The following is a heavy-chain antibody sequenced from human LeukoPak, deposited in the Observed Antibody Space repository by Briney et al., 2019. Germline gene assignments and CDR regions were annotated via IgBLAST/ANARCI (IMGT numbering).Heavy chain of an antibody. D-gene: IGHD2-15*01. J-gene: IGHJ4*02. CDR1: GFIFSDHY. Sequence: GGSLRLSCASSGFIFSDHYMGWVRQAPGKGLEWVGRTRNKAESHTTEYAASVKGRFTISRDDSKNSLYLQMNSLKTEDTAVYYCAKIGVPGARAPCCCLYWGQGTLVTVSS. CDR3: AKIGVPGARAPCCCLY. CDR2: TRNKAESHTT. V-gene: IGHV3-72*01.